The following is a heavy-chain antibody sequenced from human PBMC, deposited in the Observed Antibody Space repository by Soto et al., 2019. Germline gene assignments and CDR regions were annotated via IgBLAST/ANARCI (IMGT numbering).Heavy chain of an antibody. Sequence: QVQLQESGPGLVKPSETLSLTCTVSGGSISTYYWSWIRQPPGKGLEWIGYIYYNGRTNYNPSLESRVTISLDTSKSQCSLKLSSVSAADTAVYYCARDGSGYDFWSGPYFFDYWGPGTLVTVSS. D-gene: IGHD3-3*01. CDR3: ARDGSGYDFWSGPYFFDY. CDR1: GGSISTYY. CDR2: IYYNGRT. V-gene: IGHV4-59*01. J-gene: IGHJ4*02.